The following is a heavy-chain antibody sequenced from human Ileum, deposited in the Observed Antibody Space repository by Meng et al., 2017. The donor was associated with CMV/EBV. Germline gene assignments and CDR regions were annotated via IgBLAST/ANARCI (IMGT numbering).Heavy chain of an antibody. CDR1: GYTFTGYY. V-gene: IGHV1-2*02. J-gene: IGHJ4*02. CDR3: ARDPGYSSSWYDY. D-gene: IGHD6-13*01. Sequence: CMASGYTFTGYYMHWVRQAPGQGLEWMGWINPNSGGTNYAQKFQGRVTMTRDTSISTAYMELSRLRSDDTAVYYCARDPGYSSSWYDYWGQGTLVTVSS. CDR2: INPNSGGT.